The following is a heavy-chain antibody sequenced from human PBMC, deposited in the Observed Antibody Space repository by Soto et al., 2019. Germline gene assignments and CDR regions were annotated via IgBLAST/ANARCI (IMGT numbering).Heavy chain of an antibody. Sequence: SETLSLTCAVSGGSISSSNWWSWVRQPPGKGLEWIGGIYHSGSTNYNPSLKSRVTISVDKSKNQFSLKLSSVTAADTAVYYCARDSPGIAAAGSFNWFDPWGQGTLVTVSS. D-gene: IGHD6-13*01. J-gene: IGHJ5*02. CDR2: IYHSGST. CDR3: ARDSPGIAAAGSFNWFDP. V-gene: IGHV4-4*02. CDR1: GGSISSSNW.